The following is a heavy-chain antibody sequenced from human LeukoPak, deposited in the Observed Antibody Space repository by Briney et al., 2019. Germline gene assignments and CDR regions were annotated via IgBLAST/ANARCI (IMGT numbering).Heavy chain of an antibody. V-gene: IGHV4-59*01. D-gene: IGHD4-23*01. CDR2: IYNSGRT. Sequence: KPSETLSLTRAVSCGSIGSYYWSWIRQPPRKGLEWIGYIYNSGRTNYNPSLKSRVSMSLDTSKNQFSLKLSSATAADTAVYYCARTARTPDSWGQGTFVSVSS. CDR1: CGSIGSYY. CDR3: ARTARTPDS. J-gene: IGHJ5*01.